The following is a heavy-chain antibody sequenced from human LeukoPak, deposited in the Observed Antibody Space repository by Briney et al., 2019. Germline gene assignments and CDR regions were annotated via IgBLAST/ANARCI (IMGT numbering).Heavy chain of an antibody. CDR1: GGSLSSSSYY. CDR3: ARHVGFITMVRGVINNNWFDP. V-gene: IGHV4-39*01. Sequence: SETLSLTCTVSGGSLSSSSYYWGWLRQPPGKGLEWLESIYYSGSTYYNPSLKSRVTISVDTSKKQFSLKLSSVTAADTAVYYCARHVGFITMVRGVINNNWFDPWSQGTLVTVSS. D-gene: IGHD3-10*01. CDR2: IYYSGST. J-gene: IGHJ5*02.